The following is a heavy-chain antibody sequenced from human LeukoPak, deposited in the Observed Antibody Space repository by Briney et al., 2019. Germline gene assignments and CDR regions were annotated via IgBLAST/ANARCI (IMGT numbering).Heavy chain of an antibody. CDR3: ATTYYYDSSMALMLSFDY. J-gene: IGHJ4*02. CDR2: IIPIFGTA. V-gene: IGHV1-69*13. CDR1: GGTFSSYA. D-gene: IGHD3-22*01. Sequence: SVKVSCKASGGTFSSYAISWVRQAPGQGLEWMGGIIPIFGTANYAQKFQGRVTITADESTSTAYMELSSLRSEDTAVYYCATTYYYDSSMALMLSFDYWGQGTLVTVSS.